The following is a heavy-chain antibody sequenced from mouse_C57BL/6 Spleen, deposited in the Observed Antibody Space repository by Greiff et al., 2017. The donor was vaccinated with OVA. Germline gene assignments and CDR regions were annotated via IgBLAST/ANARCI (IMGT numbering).Heavy chain of an antibody. CDR3: ARAEVITTVGNYFDY. J-gene: IGHJ2*01. D-gene: IGHD1-1*01. Sequence: VMLVESGPELVKPGASVKLSCKASGYTFTSYDINWVKQRPGQGLEWIGWIYPRDGSTKYNEKFKGKATLTVDTSSSTAYMELHSLTSEDSAVYFCARAEVITTVGNYFDYWGQGTTLTVSS. CDR2: IYPRDGST. V-gene: IGHV1-85*01. CDR1: GYTFTSYD.